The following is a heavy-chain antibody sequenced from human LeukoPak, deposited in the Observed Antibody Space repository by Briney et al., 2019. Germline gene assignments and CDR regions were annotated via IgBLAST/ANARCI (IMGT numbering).Heavy chain of an antibody. V-gene: IGHV3-48*03. CDR2: ISSSGDSI. CDR3: ARETVSCGGDFFDY. J-gene: IGHJ4*02. CDR1: LFTLRVYE. Sequence: PGRSLRLSCAGSLFTLRVYEFNCVRQAPGKGLEWISYISSSGDSIYYAESARGRFTVSRDNAKSSLYLQMNSLRAEGAALYDGARETVSCGGDFFDYWGQGTLVTVSS. D-gene: IGHD2-21*01.